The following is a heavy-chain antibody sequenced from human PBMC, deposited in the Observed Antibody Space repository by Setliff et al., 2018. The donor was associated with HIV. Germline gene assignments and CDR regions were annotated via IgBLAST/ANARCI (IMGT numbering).Heavy chain of an antibody. Sequence: KPSETLSLTCTVSGGSINSGSYYWSWIRQPVGKGLEWIGRIYTSGSTDYNPSLKSRVAISVDTSKNHFSLNLTSVTAADPAIYFCARVGGKGYSNFLDSWGQGLLVTVSS. J-gene: IGHJ4*02. CDR2: IYTSGST. CDR3: ARVGGKGYSNFLDS. CDR1: GGSINSGSYY. V-gene: IGHV4-61*02. D-gene: IGHD2-15*01.